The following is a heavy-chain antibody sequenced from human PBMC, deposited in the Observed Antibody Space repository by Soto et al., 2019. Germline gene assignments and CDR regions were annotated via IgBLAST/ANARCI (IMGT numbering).Heavy chain of an antibody. J-gene: IGHJ1*01. D-gene: IGHD3-22*01. V-gene: IGHV3-33*01. CDR2: IWYDGSIK. CDR1: GFTFSSYG. Sequence: QVQLVESGGGVVQPGTSLRLSCAASGFTFSSYGMHWVRQAPGKGLEWVAVIWYDGSIKSYADSVKGRLTISRDNSKNTLYLQRNSLRAEDTAVYYCARDHQITTLPTFQHWGQGTLVTVSS. CDR3: ARDHQITTLPTFQH.